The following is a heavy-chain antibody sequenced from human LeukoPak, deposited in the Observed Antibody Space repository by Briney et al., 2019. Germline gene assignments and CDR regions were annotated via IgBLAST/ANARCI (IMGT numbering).Heavy chain of an antibody. J-gene: IGHJ4*02. CDR3: AKAIDNRGHYFERGADF. Sequence: QLGGSLRLSCEASEFILSSYAMSWVRQAPGKGLEWVSSISGNGAHPYYADSVRGRFTISRDFSRNAVYLQMSSLRVEDTAEYFCAKAIDNRGHYFERGADFWGQGTMVTVSS. CDR2: ISGNGAHP. D-gene: IGHD3-22*01. CDR1: EFILSSYA. V-gene: IGHV3-23*01.